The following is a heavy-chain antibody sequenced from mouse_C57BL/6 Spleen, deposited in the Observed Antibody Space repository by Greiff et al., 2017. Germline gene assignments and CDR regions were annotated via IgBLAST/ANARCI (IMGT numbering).Heavy chain of an antibody. D-gene: IGHD4-1*01. Sequence: QVHVKQSGAELVKPGASVKISCKASGYAFSSYWMNWVKQRPGKGLEWIGQIYPGDGDTNYNGKFKGKATLTADKSSSTAYMQLSSLTSEDSAVYFCAPLTGVYAMDYWGQGTSVTVSS. CDR3: APLTGVYAMDY. CDR2: IYPGDGDT. V-gene: IGHV1-80*01. J-gene: IGHJ4*01. CDR1: GYAFSSYW.